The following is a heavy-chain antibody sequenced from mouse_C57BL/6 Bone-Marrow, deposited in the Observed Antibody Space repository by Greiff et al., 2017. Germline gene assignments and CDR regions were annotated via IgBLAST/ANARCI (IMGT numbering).Heavy chain of an antibody. V-gene: IGHV5-17*01. CDR1: GFTFSDYG. D-gene: IGHD2-3*01. Sequence: VQLKESGGGLVKPGGSLKLSCAASGFTFSDYGMHWVRQAPEKGLEWVAYISSGSSTIYYADTVKGRFTISRDNAKNTLFLQMTSLRSQDTAMYYCARPFYDGYYAFFAYWGQGTLVTVSA. CDR3: ARPFYDGYYAFFAY. J-gene: IGHJ3*01. CDR2: ISSGSSTI.